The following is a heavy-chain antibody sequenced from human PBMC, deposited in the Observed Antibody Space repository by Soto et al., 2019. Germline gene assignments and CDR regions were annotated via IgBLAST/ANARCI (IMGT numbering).Heavy chain of an antibody. D-gene: IGHD3-16*01. CDR2: IYYSGNT. Sequence: QVQLQESGPGLVKPSETLSLTCTVSGGSISSYYWSWIRQPPGKGLEWIGYIYYSGNTNYNPSLKRRLTISVDTSKNPFSLMLSSVTAAATAVYYCASLWGWSVDYWGQGTLGTVSS. CDR1: GGSISSYY. V-gene: IGHV4-59*08. CDR3: ASLWGWSVDY. J-gene: IGHJ4*02.